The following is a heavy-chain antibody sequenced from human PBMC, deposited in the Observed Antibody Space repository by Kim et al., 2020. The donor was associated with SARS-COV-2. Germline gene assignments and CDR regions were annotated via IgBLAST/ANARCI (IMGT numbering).Heavy chain of an antibody. V-gene: IGHV1-69*10. CDR3: ARGKFGGDCYSDYYGLGV. Sequence: SVKVSCKASGCTFSSYAISWVRQAPGQGPEWMGWIIPIRGKADYAQKFQGRVTITRDKSMSTAYMELSSLRSEDTAVYYCARGKFGGDCYSDYYGLGV. CDR2: IIPIRGKA. J-gene: IGHJ6*01. D-gene: IGHD2-21*02. CDR1: GCTFSSYA.